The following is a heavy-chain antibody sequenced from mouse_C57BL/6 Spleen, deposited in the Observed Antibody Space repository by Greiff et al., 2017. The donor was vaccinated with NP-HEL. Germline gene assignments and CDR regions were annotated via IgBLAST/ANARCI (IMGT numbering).Heavy chain of an antibody. CDR1: GYSITSGYD. V-gene: IGHV3-1*01. CDR2: ISYSGST. J-gene: IGHJ2*01. Sequence: EVQLQQSGPGMVKPSQSLSLTCTVTGYSITSGYDWHWIRHFPGNKLEWMGYISYSGSTNYNPSLKSRISITHDTSKNHFFLKLNSVTTEDTATYYCASGKRYYFDYWGQGTTLTVSS. CDR3: ASGKRYYFDY. D-gene: IGHD1-1*01.